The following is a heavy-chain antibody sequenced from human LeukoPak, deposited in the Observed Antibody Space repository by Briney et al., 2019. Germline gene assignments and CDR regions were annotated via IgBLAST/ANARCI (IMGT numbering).Heavy chain of an antibody. V-gene: IGHV1-46*01. CDR3: ARSRDYGDYFDY. J-gene: IGHJ4*02. D-gene: IGHD4-17*01. CDR2: INPSGGST. Sequence: ASVKVSFKASGYTFTNYGFNWVRQAPGQGLEWMGIINPSGGSTSYAQKFQGRVTMTRDTSTSTVYMELSSLRSDDTAVYYCARSRDYGDYFDYWGQGTLVTVSS. CDR1: GYTFTNYG.